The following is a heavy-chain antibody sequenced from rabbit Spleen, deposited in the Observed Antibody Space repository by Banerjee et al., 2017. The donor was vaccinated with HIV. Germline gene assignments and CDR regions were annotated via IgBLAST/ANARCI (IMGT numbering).Heavy chain of an antibody. V-gene: IGHV1S40*01. CDR3: ARDTGTSFSTYGMDL. Sequence: QSLEESGGGLVKPGASLTLTCTASGFSFNSDYMCWVRQAPGKGLEWIACIDTGSRDFTYYASWAKGRFTISKTSSTTVTLQMTSLTVADTATYFCARDTGTSFSTYGMDLWGPGTLVTVS. D-gene: IGHD8-1*01. CDR2: IDTGSRDFT. CDR1: GFSFNSDY. J-gene: IGHJ6*01.